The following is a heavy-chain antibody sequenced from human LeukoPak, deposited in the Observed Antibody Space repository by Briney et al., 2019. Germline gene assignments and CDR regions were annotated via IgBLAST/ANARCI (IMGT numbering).Heavy chain of an antibody. J-gene: IGHJ4*02. CDR2: IKQDGSEK. D-gene: IGHD6-19*01. CDR3: AVANPYSTGWYYFNY. Sequence: PGGSLRLSCAASGFTFSSYLMTWVRQAPGKGLEWVANIKQDGSEKYYVDSVKGRFTISRDNAKNSLYLQMNSLRAEDTAVYYCAVANPYSTGWYYFNYWGQGTLVTVSS. CDR1: GFTFSSYL. V-gene: IGHV3-7*01.